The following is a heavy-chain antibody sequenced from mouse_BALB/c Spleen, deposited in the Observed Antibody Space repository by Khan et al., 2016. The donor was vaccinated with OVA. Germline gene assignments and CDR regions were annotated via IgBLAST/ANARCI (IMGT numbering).Heavy chain of an antibody. V-gene: IGHV1S136*01. CDR2: INPYSGGT. CDR1: GYIFTNYV. J-gene: IGHJ2*01. Sequence: VQLKESGPELVKPGASVKMSCKASGYIFTNYVLHWVKQKPGQGLEWIGYINPYSGGTKYNEKFNGKATLASDKSSITAYMELSSLTSEDSAVYYCARGNWQSYYFDCWGQGTTLTLSS. CDR3: ARGNWQSYYFDC. D-gene: IGHD4-1*01.